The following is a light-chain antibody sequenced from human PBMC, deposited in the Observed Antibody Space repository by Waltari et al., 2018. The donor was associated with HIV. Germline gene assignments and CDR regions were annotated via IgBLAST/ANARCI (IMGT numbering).Light chain of an antibody. CDR3: QQRSKSPRT. CDR1: QSVSSY. V-gene: IGKV3-11*01. CDR2: DAS. Sequence: EIVLTQSPATLSLSPGERATLSCRASQSVSSYLAWYQQKPGQAPRLLIYDASNRATGIPGRVSGSGSGTNFPLTIRSLGPEGFSVYFCQQRSKSPRTFGQGTKVEFK. J-gene: IGKJ1*01.